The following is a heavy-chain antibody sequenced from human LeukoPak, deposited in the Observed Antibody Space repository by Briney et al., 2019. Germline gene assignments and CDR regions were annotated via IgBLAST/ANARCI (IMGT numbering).Heavy chain of an antibody. CDR3: ETAYDILTGPEY. CDR1: GFIFSTYG. J-gene: IGHJ4*02. D-gene: IGHD3-9*01. CDR2: FWYDGSNK. V-gene: IGHV3-33*01. Sequence: PGGSLRLSCAASGFIFSTYGMHWVRRAPGKGLEWVAVFWYDGSNKYYADYVQGRFTISRDNSKNTLYLQMNSLRVEGTFFFKQETAYDILTGPEYWGQGTLVTVSS.